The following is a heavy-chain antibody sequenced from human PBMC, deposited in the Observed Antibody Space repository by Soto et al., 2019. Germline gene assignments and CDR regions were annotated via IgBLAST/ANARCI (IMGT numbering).Heavy chain of an antibody. CDR3: ARDGDVNTGFGKDY. CDR1: GFTFSNYG. Sequence: ESGGGVVQPGRSLRLSCAAFGFTFSNYGMHWVRQAPGKGLEWVAFIWYDGGNKYYAEAVKGRFTISRDNSKNTLYLQMNSLRAEDTAVYYCARDGDVNTGFGKDYWGQGTLVTVSS. V-gene: IGHV3-33*01. CDR2: IWYDGGNK. D-gene: IGHD3-16*01. J-gene: IGHJ4*02.